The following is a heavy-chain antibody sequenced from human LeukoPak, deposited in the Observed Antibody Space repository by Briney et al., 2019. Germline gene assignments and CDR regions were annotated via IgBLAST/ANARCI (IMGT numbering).Heavy chain of an antibody. CDR2: IKQDESEI. D-gene: IGHD1-26*01. V-gene: IGHV3-7*01. CDR3: ARDKIVGPTTLDY. Sequence: GGSLRLSCATSGFTFSGYWMSWVRQTPEKGLEWVANIKQDESEIYYVDSVKGRFTISRDNAKSSLYLQMNSLRTDDTAVYYCARDKIVGPTTLDYWGQGTLVTVSS. J-gene: IGHJ4*02. CDR1: GFTFSGYW.